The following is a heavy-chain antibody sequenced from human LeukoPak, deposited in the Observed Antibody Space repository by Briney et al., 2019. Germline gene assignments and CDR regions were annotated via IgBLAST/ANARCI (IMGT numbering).Heavy chain of an antibody. D-gene: IGHD2-15*01. J-gene: IGHJ4*02. CDR1: GYSFTSYW. CDR2: IDPRDSYT. V-gene: IGHV5-10-1*01. Sequence: GESLKISCKGSGYSFTSYWISWVRQMPGKGLEWMGRIDPRDSYTNYSPSFQGHVTISADKSISTAYLQWSSLKASDSAMYYCARLRVFCSGDSCYARDYWGQGILVTVSS. CDR3: ARLRVFCSGDSCYARDY.